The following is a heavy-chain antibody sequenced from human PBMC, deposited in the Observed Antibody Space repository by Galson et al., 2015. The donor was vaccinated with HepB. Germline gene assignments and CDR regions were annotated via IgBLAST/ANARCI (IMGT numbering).Heavy chain of an antibody. J-gene: IGHJ3*02. CDR3: AREMDYGSGSEGDGAFDI. CDR2: IYSGGST. Sequence: SLRLSCAASGFTVSSNYMSWVRQAPGKGLEWVSVIYSGGSTYYADSVKDRFTISRDNSKNTLYLQMNSLRAEDTAVYYCAREMDYGSGSEGDGAFDIWGQGTMVTVSS. D-gene: IGHD3-10*01. CDR1: GFTVSSNY. V-gene: IGHV3-66*02.